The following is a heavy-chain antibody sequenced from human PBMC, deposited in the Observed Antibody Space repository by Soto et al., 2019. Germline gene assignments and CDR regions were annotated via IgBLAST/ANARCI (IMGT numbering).Heavy chain of an antibody. D-gene: IGHD1-26*01. V-gene: IGHV3-43*02. CDR2: ISWSGGGT. Sequence: GGSLRLSFAASGFTFSSYAMGWVRQAPGKGLEWVSLISWSGGGTYYADSVKGRFTISRDNSKNSLYLQMNSLRTEDTALYYCAKDGNSGSYYLFDYWGQGTLVTVSS. CDR1: GFTFSSYA. J-gene: IGHJ4*02. CDR3: AKDGNSGSYYLFDY.